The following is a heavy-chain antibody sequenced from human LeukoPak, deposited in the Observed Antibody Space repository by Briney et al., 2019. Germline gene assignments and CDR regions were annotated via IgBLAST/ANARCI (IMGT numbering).Heavy chain of an antibody. Sequence: GESLKISCRASGFIFSNYWIAWVRQMPGKGLEWMGVILPRDSDARYRPSFRGQVAISVDKSINTAYLQWTSLKASDTAVYYCARQGAGASHYDDTGLPRGAFDVWGQGTTVTVSS. CDR2: ILPRDSDA. V-gene: IGHV5-51*01. D-gene: IGHD3-16*01. CDR3: ARQGAGASHYDDTGLPRGAFDV. CDR1: GFIFSNYW. J-gene: IGHJ3*01.